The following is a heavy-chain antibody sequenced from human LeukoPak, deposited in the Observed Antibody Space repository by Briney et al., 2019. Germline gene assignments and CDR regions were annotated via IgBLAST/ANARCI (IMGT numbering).Heavy chain of an antibody. J-gene: IGHJ4*02. V-gene: IGHV3-21*04. CDR3: ARTIYSSGYCYDY. CDR1: GFTFSSYN. CDR2: I. D-gene: IGHD3-22*01. Sequence: GGSLRLSCAASGFTFSSYNMNWVRQAPGKGLEWVYIYYADSVKGRFTISRDNSKNTLYLQMNSLGAEDTAVYYCARTIYSSGYCYDYWGQGTLVTVSS.